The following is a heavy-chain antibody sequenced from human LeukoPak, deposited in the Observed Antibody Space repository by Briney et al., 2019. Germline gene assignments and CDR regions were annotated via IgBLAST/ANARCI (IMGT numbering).Heavy chain of an antibody. J-gene: IGHJ4*02. D-gene: IGHD2-21*02. CDR1: GYSFTSYW. Sequence: ESLKISCKGSGYSFTSYWIGWVRQMPGKGLEWMGIIYPGDSDTRYSPSFQGQVTISADKSISTAYLQWSSPKASDTAMYYCARSYCGGDCYSPLWDYWGQGTLVTVSS. CDR3: ARSYCGGDCYSPLWDY. V-gene: IGHV5-51*01. CDR2: IYPGDSDT.